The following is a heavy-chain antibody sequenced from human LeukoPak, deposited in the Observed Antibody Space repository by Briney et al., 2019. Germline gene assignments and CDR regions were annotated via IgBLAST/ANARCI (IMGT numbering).Heavy chain of an antibody. V-gene: IGHV3-48*04. CDR2: ISSSSSTI. CDR3: ARAWSIVVVIGWFDP. CDR1: GFTFSSYS. Sequence: GGSLRLSCAASGFTFSSYSMNWVRQAPGKGLEWVSYISSSSSTIYYADSVKGRFTISRDNAKNSLYLQMNSLRAEDTAVYYCARAWSIVVVIGWFDPWGQGTLVTVSS. D-gene: IGHD3-22*01. J-gene: IGHJ5*02.